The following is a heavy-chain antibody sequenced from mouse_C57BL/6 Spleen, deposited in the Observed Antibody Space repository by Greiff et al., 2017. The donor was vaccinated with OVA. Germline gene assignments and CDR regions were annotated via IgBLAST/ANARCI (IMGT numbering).Heavy chain of an antibody. CDR3: ARGGGSSYFDY. V-gene: IGHV2-2*01. D-gene: IGHD1-1*01. CDR2: IWSGGST. Sequence: QVQLKESGPGLVQPSQSLSITCTVSGFSLTSYGVHWVRQSPGKGLEWRGVIWSGGSTDYNAAFISRLSISKDNSKSQVFFKMNSLQADDTAIYYCARGGGSSYFDYWGQGTTLTVSS. J-gene: IGHJ2*01. CDR1: GFSLTSYG.